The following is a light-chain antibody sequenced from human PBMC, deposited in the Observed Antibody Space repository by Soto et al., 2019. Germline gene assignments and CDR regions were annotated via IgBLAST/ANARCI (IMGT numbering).Light chain of an antibody. CDR1: QRISGW. V-gene: IGKV1-5*01. CDR2: DVS. CDR3: QQYDSFSVT. Sequence: DIHRTQSPSSLSSAWVEKVTITCRASQRISGWLAWHQQKPGKAPKLLIYDVSALKRGVPPRFSGSGSGTEFTLTISSLQPEDFATYYCQQYDSFSVTFGQGTKVDI. J-gene: IGKJ1*01.